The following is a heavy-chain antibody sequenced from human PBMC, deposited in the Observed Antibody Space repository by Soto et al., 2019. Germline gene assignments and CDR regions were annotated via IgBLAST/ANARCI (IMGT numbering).Heavy chain of an antibody. CDR1: GFTFNTYT. V-gene: IGHV3-21*01. CDR2: VSSSSIYI. J-gene: IGHJ4*02. Sequence: GGSLRLSCAASGFTFNTYTLAWVRQAPGRGLEWVSSVSSSSIYIHYGDSVKGRFTISRDNAQNSVYLQMDSLRADDTAVHYCGREIYCSSTSCSLDSGGGGPLVTVSS. CDR3: GREIYCSSTSCSLDS. D-gene: IGHD2-2*01.